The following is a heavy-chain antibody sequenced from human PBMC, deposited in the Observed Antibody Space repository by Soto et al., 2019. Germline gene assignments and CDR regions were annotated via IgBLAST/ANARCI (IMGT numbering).Heavy chain of an antibody. CDR2: IYYSGYT. V-gene: IGHV4-39*01. CDR3: ARHNGPLYVGYYYDMYV. D-gene: IGHD3-16*01. Sequence: QLQLQESGPGLAKPSETLSLTCTVSGGSISSSSYYWGRIRQPPGKVLEWIGSIYYSGYTYYNPSLKCLVTISVDTSKNQFSLKLSSVTAAHTAVYYCARHNGPLYVGYYYDMYVWDQGTTVTVSS. J-gene: IGHJ6*02. CDR1: GGSISSSSYY.